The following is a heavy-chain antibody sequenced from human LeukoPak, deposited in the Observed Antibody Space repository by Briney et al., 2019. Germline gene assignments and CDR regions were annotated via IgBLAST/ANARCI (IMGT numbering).Heavy chain of an antibody. CDR1: GGSISSHY. J-gene: IGHJ3*02. CDR3: AREISTNDAFDI. CDR2: IYYSGST. V-gene: IGHV4-59*11. Sequence: PSETLSLTCTVSGGSISSHYWSWIRQPPGKGLEWIGYIYYSGSTNYNPSLKSRVTISVDTSKNQFSLKLSSVTAADTAVYYCAREISTNDAFDIWGQGTMVTVSS. D-gene: IGHD2-2*01.